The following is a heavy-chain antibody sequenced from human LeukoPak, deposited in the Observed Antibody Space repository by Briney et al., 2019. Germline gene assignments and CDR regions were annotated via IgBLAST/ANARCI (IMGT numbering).Heavy chain of an antibody. CDR3: ARSQNYYGSGDY. Sequence: GGSLRLSCAASGFTFSTNAMSWVRQAPGKGLEWVSGITGSDIRTYNADSAEGRFTITRDNSKSALYLQINNLRAEDTAVYYCARSQNYYGSGDYWSQETLVTVSS. CDR2: ITGSDIRT. J-gene: IGHJ4*02. D-gene: IGHD3-10*01. V-gene: IGHV3-23*01. CDR1: GFTFSTNA.